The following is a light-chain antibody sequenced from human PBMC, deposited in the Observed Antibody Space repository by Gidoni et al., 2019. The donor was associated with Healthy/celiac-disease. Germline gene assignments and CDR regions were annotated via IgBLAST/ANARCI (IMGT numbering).Light chain of an antibody. CDR1: ALPKKY. J-gene: IGLJ2*01. V-gene: IGLV3-10*01. CDR2: EDR. CDR3: YSTASSGRVV. Sequence: YDLTQPPSVSVSTGQTARITCSGDALPKKYAYWYQQKSGQAPVLVIYEDRKRPSGIPERFSGSSSGRMATLTISGAQVADEADYYCYSTASSGRVVFGGGTKLTVL.